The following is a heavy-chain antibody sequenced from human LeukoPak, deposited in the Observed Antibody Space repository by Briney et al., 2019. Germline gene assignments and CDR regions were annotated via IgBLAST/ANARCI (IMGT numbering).Heavy chain of an antibody. V-gene: IGHV3-53*01. CDR1: GFTVSSNY. CDR2: IYSGGST. D-gene: IGHD2-21*02. CDR3: AKVVLGGDWPAPFDY. Sequence: PGGSLRLSCAASGFTVSSNYMSWVRQAPGKGLEWVSVIYSGGSTYYADSVKGRFTISRDNSKNTLYLQMNSLRAEDTAVYYCAKVVLGGDWPAPFDYWGQGTLVTVSS. J-gene: IGHJ4*02.